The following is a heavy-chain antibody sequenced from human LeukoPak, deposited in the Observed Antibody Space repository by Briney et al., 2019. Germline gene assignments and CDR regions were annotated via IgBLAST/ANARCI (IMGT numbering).Heavy chain of an antibody. J-gene: IGHJ4*02. D-gene: IGHD3-10*01. V-gene: IGHV3-30*18. Sequence: GRSLRLSCAASGFTFSSYGMHWVRQAPGKGLEWVAVISYDGSNKYYADSVKGRFTISRDNSKNTLYLQMNSLRAEDTAVYYCAKANHQLLWFRELLFDYWGQGTLVTVSS. CDR1: GFTFSSYG. CDR2: ISYDGSNK. CDR3: AKANHQLLWFRELLFDY.